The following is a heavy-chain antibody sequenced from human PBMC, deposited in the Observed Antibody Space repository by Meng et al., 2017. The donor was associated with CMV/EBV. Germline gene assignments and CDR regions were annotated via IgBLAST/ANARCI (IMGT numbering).Heavy chain of an antibody. CDR2: INPKSGGT. D-gene: IGHD1-14*01. CDR3: ARQVPEFFGKDYYYYGMDV. Sequence: ASVKVSCKASGYTFTGYYMQWVRQAPGQGLEWMGWINPKSGGTNYAQNFQGRVTITTDESTSTAYMELSSLRSEDTAVYYCARQVPEFFGKDYYYYGMDVWGQGTTVTVSS. J-gene: IGHJ6*02. V-gene: IGHV1-2*02. CDR1: GYTFTGYY.